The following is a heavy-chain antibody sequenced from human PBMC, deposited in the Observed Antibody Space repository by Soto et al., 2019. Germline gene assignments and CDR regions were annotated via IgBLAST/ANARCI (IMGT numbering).Heavy chain of an antibody. CDR2: IWYDGSNK. CDR3: ARVSNEKNTAVVTPYYYYGMDV. Sequence: GGSLRLSCAASGFTFSSYGMHWVRQAPGKGLEWVAVIWYDGSNKYYADSVKGRFTISRDNSKNTLYLQMNSLRAEDTAVYYCARVSNEKNTAVVTPYYYYGMDVWGQGTTVTVSS. D-gene: IGHD5-18*01. J-gene: IGHJ6*02. CDR1: GFTFSSYG. V-gene: IGHV3-33*01.